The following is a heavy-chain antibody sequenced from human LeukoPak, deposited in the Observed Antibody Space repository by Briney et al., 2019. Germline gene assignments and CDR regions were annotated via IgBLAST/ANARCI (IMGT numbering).Heavy chain of an antibody. D-gene: IGHD1-20*01. V-gene: IGHV4-4*07. CDR3: VRGFHVSVDNWFDY. CDR1: GDSVIYSY. Sequence: PSETLSLTCSVSGDSVIYSYWSWIRQPAGKGLEFIGRLSEKESPNYNPSLRGRVTMSLDTSKNQFSLMPTSVTAADTAVYYCVRGFHVSVDNWFDYWGQGALVTVSA. CDR2: LSEKESP. J-gene: IGHJ4*02.